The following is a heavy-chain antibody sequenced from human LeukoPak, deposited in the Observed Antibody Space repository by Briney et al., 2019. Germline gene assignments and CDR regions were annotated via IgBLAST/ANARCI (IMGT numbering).Heavy chain of an antibody. D-gene: IGHD3-22*01. Sequence: GGSLRLSCAASGFTFSSYGMHWVRQAPGKGLEWVAFIRYDGSNKYYADSVKGRFTISRDNSKNTLYLQMNSLRAEDTAVYYCARERSLDYYDSSGYLDYWGQGTLVTVSS. V-gene: IGHV3-30*02. CDR1: GFTFSSYG. CDR2: IRYDGSNK. J-gene: IGHJ4*02. CDR3: ARERSLDYYDSSGYLDY.